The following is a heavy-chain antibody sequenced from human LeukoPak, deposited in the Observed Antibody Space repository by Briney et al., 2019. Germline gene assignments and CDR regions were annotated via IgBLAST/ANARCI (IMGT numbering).Heavy chain of an antibody. D-gene: IGHD6-19*01. V-gene: IGHV3-64*01. J-gene: IGHJ5*02. CDR1: GFTFSGYT. CDR2: ISSSGGGS. Sequence: PGGSLRLSCAASGFTFSGYTMHWVRQAPGKGLEYVSAISSSGGGSYYANSVKGRFTISRDNSKSTLYLQMGSLRAEDTAVYYCARVGYSSGWYGWFDPWGQGTLVTVSS. CDR3: ARVGYSSGWYGWFDP.